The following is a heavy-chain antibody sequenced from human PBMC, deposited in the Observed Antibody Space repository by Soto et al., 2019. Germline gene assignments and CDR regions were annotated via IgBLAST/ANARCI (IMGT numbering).Heavy chain of an antibody. CDR3: ATGYPYYFSRGSGYHGDDAFDI. J-gene: IGHJ3*02. Sequence: EVQLVESGGGLVKPGGSLRLSCTASGFTFTNAWMTWVRQAPGKGLEWVSRIKSASHRGTTDYAAPVKGRFTISRDDSKNMVSLQMNSLKIEDTAVYYCATGYPYYFSRGSGYHGDDAFDIWGQGAMVTVSS. V-gene: IGHV3-15*01. D-gene: IGHD3-3*01. CDR1: GFTFTNAW. CDR2: IKSASHRGTT.